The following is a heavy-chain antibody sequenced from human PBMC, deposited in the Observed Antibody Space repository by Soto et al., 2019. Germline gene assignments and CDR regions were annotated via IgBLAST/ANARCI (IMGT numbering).Heavy chain of an antibody. Sequence: GGSLRLSCAASGFTFSSYWMHWVRQAPGKGLVWVSRIVGDGSITTYADSVKGRFTVSRDNAKHALYLQMNSLRAEDTAVYHCIRDGYDYDSSSDYFGYWGQGT. CDR2: IVGDGSIT. CDR3: IRDGYDYDSSSDYFGY. V-gene: IGHV3-74*01. D-gene: IGHD3-22*01. J-gene: IGHJ4*02. CDR1: GFTFSSYW.